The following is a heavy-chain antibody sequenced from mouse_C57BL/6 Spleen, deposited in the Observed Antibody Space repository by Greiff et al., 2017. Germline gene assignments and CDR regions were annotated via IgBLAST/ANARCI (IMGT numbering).Heavy chain of an antibody. Sequence: VQLQQPGAELVKPGASVKLSCKASGYTFTSYWMHWVKQRPGQGLAWIGMIHPNSGSTNYNEKFKSKATLTVDKSSSTAYMQLSSLTSEDSAVYYCARGEYGYKGYFDYWGQGTTLTVSS. CDR1: GYTFTSYW. V-gene: IGHV1-64*01. CDR3: ARGEYGYKGYFDY. J-gene: IGHJ2*01. D-gene: IGHD2-2*01. CDR2: IHPNSGST.